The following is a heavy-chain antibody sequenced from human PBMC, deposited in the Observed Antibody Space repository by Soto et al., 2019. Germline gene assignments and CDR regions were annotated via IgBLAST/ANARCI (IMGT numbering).Heavy chain of an antibody. J-gene: IGHJ4*02. CDR2: ISAYNGNT. V-gene: IGHV1-18*04. D-gene: IGHD3-22*01. CDR3: ARDPSYYYDSSGYFDY. CDR1: GYTFTGYG. Sequence: QVQLVQSGAEVKKPGASVKVSCKASGYTFTGYGISWVRQAPGQGLEWMGWISAYNGNTNYAQKLQGRVTMTTDTSTSAAYMELGSLRSDDTAVYYCARDPSYYYDSSGYFDYWGQGTLVTVSS.